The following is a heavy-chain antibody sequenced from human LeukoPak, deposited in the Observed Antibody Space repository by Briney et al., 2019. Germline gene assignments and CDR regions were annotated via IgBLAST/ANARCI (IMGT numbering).Heavy chain of an antibody. V-gene: IGHV3-9*01. CDR2: ITWNSGTI. J-gene: IGHJ3*02. CDR1: GFTFDDYA. CDR3: AKGSLWVGANLVGAFDI. D-gene: IGHD1-26*01. Sequence: PGRSLRLSCAASGFTFDDYAMHWVRQAPGKGLEWVSGITWNSGTIAYADSVKGRFTISRDNAKNSLYLQMNSLRVEDTALYYCAKGSLWVGANLVGAFDIWGQGTMVTVSS.